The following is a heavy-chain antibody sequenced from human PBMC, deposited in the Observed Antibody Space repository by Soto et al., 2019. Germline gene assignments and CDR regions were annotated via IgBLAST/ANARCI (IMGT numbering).Heavy chain of an antibody. D-gene: IGHD5-12*01. CDR1: GCSISSYY. J-gene: IGHJ3*01. V-gene: IGHV4-59*01. CDR2: IYYSGST. Sequence: PSETLSLTCTVSGCSISSYYWSWIRQPPGKGLEWIGYIYYSGSTNYNPSLKSRVTISVDTSKNQFSLKLSSVTAADTAVYYCARDLATYAFDLWGQGTMVTVSS. CDR3: ARDLATYAFDL.